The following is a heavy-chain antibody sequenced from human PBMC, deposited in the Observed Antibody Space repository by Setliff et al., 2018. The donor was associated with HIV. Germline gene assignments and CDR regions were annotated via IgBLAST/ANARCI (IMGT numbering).Heavy chain of an antibody. V-gene: IGHV1-3*01. D-gene: IGHD3-16*01. CDR2: INLVTGKT. CDR1: GYTFTQSHD. Sequence: ASVKVSCKTSGYTFTQSHDLHWVRQVPRQGPEWMGWINLVTGKTAYLQKFQGRVIITRDTSASTAFMEVSSLRSEDTAVYFCANGGSGGQFDHWGQGTLVTVSS. J-gene: IGHJ4*02. CDR3: ANGGSGGQFDH.